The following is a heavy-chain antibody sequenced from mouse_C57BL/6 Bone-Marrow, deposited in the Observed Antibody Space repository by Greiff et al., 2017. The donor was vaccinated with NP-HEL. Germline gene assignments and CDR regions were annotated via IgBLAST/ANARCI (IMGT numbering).Heavy chain of an antibody. J-gene: IGHJ4*01. D-gene: IGHD1-1*01. CDR3: ARYYGYYAMDY. Sequence: VQLKQSGPELVKPGASVKISCKASGYTFTDYYMNWVKQSHGKSLEWIGDINPNNGGTSYNQKFKGKATLTVDKSSSTAYMELRSLTSEDSAVYYCARYYGYYAMDYWGQGTSVTVSS. CDR2: INPNNGGT. V-gene: IGHV1-26*01. CDR1: GYTFTDYY.